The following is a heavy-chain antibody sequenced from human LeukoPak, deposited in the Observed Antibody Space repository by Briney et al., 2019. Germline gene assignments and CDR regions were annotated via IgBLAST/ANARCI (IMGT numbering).Heavy chain of an antibody. V-gene: IGHV3-30*02. Sequence: GGSLRLSCAASGFPFSSYGMHWVRQAPGKGLEWVAYIRYDGGVKYHADSVKGRFTISRDNSKNTVFLQMNGLSADDTAVYYCAKDIAASGLPCIFDLWGQGILVTVSS. CDR2: IRYDGGVK. J-gene: IGHJ4*02. CDR3: AKDIAASGLPCIFDL. D-gene: IGHD6-13*01. CDR1: GFPFSSYG.